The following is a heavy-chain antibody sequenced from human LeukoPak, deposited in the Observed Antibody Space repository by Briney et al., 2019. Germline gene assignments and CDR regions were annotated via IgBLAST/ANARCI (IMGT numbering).Heavy chain of an antibody. D-gene: IGHD3-10*01. Sequence: SETLSLTCAVYGGSFSGSNWSWFRQPPGKGLEWIGEINHSGSTNYNPSLKSRVLVSVDTSKNQFSLKVTSLTAADTAVYYCARAGPGGSGSYYPYYYYYMDVWGKGTTVTISS. CDR3: ARAGPGGSGSYYPYYYYYMDV. V-gene: IGHV4-34*01. CDR2: INHSGST. CDR1: GGSFSGSN. J-gene: IGHJ6*03.